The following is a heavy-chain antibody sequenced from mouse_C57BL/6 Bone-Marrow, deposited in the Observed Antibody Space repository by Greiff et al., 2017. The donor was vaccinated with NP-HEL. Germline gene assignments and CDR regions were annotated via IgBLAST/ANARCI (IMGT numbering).Heavy chain of an antibody. J-gene: IGHJ4*01. CDR3: ARGGVHYSNCF. D-gene: IGHD2-5*01. V-gene: IGHV1-81*01. CDR2: IYPRSGNN. Sequence: VQLQQSGAELARPGASVKLSCKASGYTFTSYGISWVQQRTGQGLEWIGEIYPRSGNNYYIEQFTGKDTLTADKSSSTAYMELRSLTSEDSAVYFFARGGVHYSNCFWGQGTSVTVSS. CDR1: GYTFTSYG.